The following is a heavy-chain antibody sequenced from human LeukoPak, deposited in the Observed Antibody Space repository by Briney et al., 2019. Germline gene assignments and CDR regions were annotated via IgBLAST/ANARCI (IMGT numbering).Heavy chain of an antibody. CDR2: VDYSGST. CDR3: ARARYYYGSGSYYYYFDY. V-gene: IGHV4-59*01. J-gene: IGHJ4*02. CDR1: GGSISSYY. D-gene: IGHD3-10*01. Sequence: PSETLSLTCTVSGGSISSYYWSWIRQPPGKGLEWIGYVDYSGSTNYNPFLKSRVSISVDTSKKQFSLKLSSVTAADTAVYYCARARYYYGSGSYYYYFDYWGQGTLVTVSS.